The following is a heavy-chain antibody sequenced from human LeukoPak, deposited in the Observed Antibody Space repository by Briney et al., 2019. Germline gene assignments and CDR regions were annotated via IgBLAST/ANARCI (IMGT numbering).Heavy chain of an antibody. CDR1: GFTFSSYG. V-gene: IGHV3-33*06. Sequence: PGGSLRLSCAASGFTFSSYGMHWVRQAPGKGLEWVAVIWYDGSNKYYADSVKGRFTISRDNSKNTLYLQMNSLRAEDTAVYYCAKGSRGSSWYTDFDYWGQGTLVTVSS. J-gene: IGHJ4*02. D-gene: IGHD6-13*01. CDR2: IWYDGSNK. CDR3: AKGSRGSSWYTDFDY.